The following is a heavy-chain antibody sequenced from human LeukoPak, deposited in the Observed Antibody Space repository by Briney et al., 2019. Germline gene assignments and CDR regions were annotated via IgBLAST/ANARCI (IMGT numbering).Heavy chain of an antibody. CDR1: GFTFDDYA. V-gene: IGHV3-9*01. Sequence: GRSLRLSCAASGFTFDDYAMHWVRQAPGKGLEWVSGISWNSGSIGYADSVKGRFTISRDNAKNSLYLQMNSLRAEDTALYYCAKGQQQLAKYNWFDPWGQGTLVTVSS. J-gene: IGHJ5*02. CDR3: AKGQQQLAKYNWFDP. CDR2: ISWNSGSI. D-gene: IGHD6-13*01.